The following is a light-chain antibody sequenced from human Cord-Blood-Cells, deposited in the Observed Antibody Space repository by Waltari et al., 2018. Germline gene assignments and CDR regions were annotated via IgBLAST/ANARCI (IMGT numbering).Light chain of an antibody. Sequence: IQMTQSPSSLSASVGDRVTITCRASQSISSYLNWYQQKPGKAPKLLIYAAASLQSGVPSRLSGRGSGTDFTLTISSMQPEEFATYYCQQSYSTLTYTFGQGTKLEIK. CDR2: AAA. V-gene: IGKV1-39*01. CDR3: QQSYSTLTYT. CDR1: QSISSY. J-gene: IGKJ2*01.